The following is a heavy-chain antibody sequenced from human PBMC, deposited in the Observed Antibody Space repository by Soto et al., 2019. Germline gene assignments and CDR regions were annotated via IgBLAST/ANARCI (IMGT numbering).Heavy chain of an antibody. CDR1: GGTFSSYA. D-gene: IGHD6-6*01. V-gene: IGHV1-69*06. J-gene: IGHJ6*02. CDR2: IIPIFGTA. CDR3: AGASYSSSPLGYYYYYGMDV. Sequence: ASVKVSCKASGGTFSSYAISWVRQAPGQGLEWMGGIIPIFGTANYAQKFQGRVTITADKSTSTAYMELSSLRSEDTAVYYCAGASYSSSPLGYYYYYGMDVWGQGTTVTVSS.